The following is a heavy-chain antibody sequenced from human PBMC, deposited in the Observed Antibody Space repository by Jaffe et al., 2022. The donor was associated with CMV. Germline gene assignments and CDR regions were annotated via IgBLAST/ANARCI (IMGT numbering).Heavy chain of an antibody. J-gene: IGHJ6*03. V-gene: IGHV3-48*03. Sequence: EVQLVESGGGLVQPGGSLRLSCAASGFTFSSYEMNWVRQAPGKGLEWVSYISSSGSTIYYADSVKGRFTISRDNAKNSLYLQMNSLRAEDTAVYYCAREGRYYDFWSGYQTTYYYYYMDVWGKGTTVTVSS. D-gene: IGHD3-3*01. CDR3: AREGRYYDFWSGYQTTYYYYYMDV. CDR1: GFTFSSYE. CDR2: ISSSGSTI.